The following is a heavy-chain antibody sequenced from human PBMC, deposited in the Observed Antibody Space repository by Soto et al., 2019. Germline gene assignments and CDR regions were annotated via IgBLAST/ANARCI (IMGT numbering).Heavy chain of an antibody. Sequence: QVHLQESGPGLVKPSGTLSLTCAVSGDSITSSNWWSWVRQAPGKRLEWIGEIYHSGATTYNPSLKNRATISVDPSNNHFSLKLTSVTAADTAVYFCARDLGTGTDYWGRGTLVTVAS. CDR1: GDSITSSNW. V-gene: IGHV4-4*02. D-gene: IGHD1-1*01. CDR2: IYHSGAT. CDR3: ARDLGTGTDY. J-gene: IGHJ4*02.